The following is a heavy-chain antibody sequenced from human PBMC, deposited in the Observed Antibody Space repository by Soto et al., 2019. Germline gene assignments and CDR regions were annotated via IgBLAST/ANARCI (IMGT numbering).Heavy chain of an antibody. CDR2: VYYTGST. CDR3: TRDRWLDF. Sequence: PSETLSLTCNVSGASISSYYWSWIRQPPGEGLEWIGWVYYTGSTYYNSSLKSRVTLSVDTSKNQVYLKLTSVTAADTAVYYCTRDRWLDFWGQGILVTVSS. J-gene: IGHJ4*02. V-gene: IGHV4-59*13. CDR1: GASISSYY. D-gene: IGHD2-15*01.